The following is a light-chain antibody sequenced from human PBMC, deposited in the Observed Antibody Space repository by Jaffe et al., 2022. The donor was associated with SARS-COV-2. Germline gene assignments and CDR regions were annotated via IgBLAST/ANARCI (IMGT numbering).Light chain of an antibody. CDR1: NIASRN. Sequence: SYELTQPLSLSVTLGQTARITCGGNNIASRNVHWYQHKPGQAPVLVIYRDSNRPSGIPERFSGSNLGNTATLTINRAQVGDEADYYCQVWDSQTACVFGGGTKLTVL. CDR3: QVWDSQTACV. J-gene: IGLJ3*02. CDR2: RDS. V-gene: IGLV3-9*01.